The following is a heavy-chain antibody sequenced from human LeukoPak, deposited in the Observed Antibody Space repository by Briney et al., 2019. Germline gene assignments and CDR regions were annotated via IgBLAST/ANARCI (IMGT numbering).Heavy chain of an antibody. CDR3: AGVGGAKGYNWFDP. CDR2: IYSGGST. D-gene: IGHD3-10*01. V-gene: IGHV3-53*04. Sequence: GGSLRPSCAASGFTVSSNYMSWVRQAPGKGLEWVSVIYSGGSTYYADSVKGRFTISRHNSKNTLYLQMNSLRAEDTAVYYCAGVGGAKGYNWFDPWGQGTLVTVSS. CDR1: GFTVSSNY. J-gene: IGHJ5*02.